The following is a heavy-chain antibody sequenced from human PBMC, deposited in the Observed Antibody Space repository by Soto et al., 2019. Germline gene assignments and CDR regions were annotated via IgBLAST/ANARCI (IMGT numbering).Heavy chain of an antibody. D-gene: IGHD3-10*01. Sequence: PVKVSCKAAGYTFTSYGSGWLRQAPGQGLAWMGWINAGNGNTKYSQKFQGRVTITRDTSASTAYMELSSLRSEDTAVYYCARGLASIWSPDYWGQGSLVTVSS. CDR2: INAGNGNT. CDR3: ARGLASIWSPDY. V-gene: IGHV1-3*01. CDR1: GYTFTSYG. J-gene: IGHJ4*02.